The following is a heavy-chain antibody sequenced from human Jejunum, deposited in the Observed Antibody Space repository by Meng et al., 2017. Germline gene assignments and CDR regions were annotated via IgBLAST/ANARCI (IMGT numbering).Heavy chain of an antibody. J-gene: IGHJ5*02. Sequence: GESLKISCAASGFIFDTYALTWVRQAPGKGLEWVSTISIAGTTTYYADSVKGRFTISRDASKKTLYLQMDSLRAEDTAIYYCAKPNSDFWSGFYIGHWGQGTLVTVSS. CDR1: GFIFDTYA. CDR2: ISIAGTTT. CDR3: AKPNSDFWSGFYIGH. D-gene: IGHD3-3*01. V-gene: IGHV3-23*01.